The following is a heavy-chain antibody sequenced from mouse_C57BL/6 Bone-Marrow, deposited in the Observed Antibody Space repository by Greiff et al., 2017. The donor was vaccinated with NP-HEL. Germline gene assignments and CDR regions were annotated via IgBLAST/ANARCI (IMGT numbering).Heavy chain of an antibody. CDR3: AGDDYYGSTPYYAMDY. V-gene: IGHV12-3*01. CDR1: GFPITSGYY. J-gene: IGHJ4*01. Sequence: VQLQQSGPGLVKPSQSLFLTCSITGFPITSGYYWIWIRQSPGKPLEWMGYITHSGETFYNPSLQSPISITRETSKNQFFLQLNSVTTEDTAMYYCAGDDYYGSTPYYAMDYWGQGTSVTVSS. CDR2: ITHSGET. D-gene: IGHD1-1*01.